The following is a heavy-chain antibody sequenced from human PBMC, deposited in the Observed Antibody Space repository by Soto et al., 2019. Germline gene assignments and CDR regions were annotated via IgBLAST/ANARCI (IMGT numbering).Heavy chain of an antibody. V-gene: IGHV3-53*04. CDR2: IYSGGST. J-gene: IGHJ4*02. Sequence: GGSLRLSCAASGFTVSSNYMSWVRQAPGKGLEWVSVIYSGGSTYYADSVKGRFTISRHNSKNTLYLQMNSLRAEDTAVYYCARLGTRWLQSAYYFDYWGQGTLVTVSS. D-gene: IGHD5-12*01. CDR1: GFTVSSNY. CDR3: ARLGTRWLQSAYYFDY.